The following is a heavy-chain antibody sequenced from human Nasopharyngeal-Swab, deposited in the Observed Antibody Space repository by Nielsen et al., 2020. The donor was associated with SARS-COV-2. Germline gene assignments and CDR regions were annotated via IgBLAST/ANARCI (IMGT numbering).Heavy chain of an antibody. CDR1: GYTFTSYA. D-gene: IGHD3-10*01. Sequence: ASVKVSCKASGYTFTSYAMHWVRQAPGQRLEWMGWINAGNGNTKYSQKFQGRVTITRDTSASTAYMELSSLRSEDTAVYYCARDTMGVLRWFGETGGHAPLYDPWGQGTLVTVSS. CDR3: ARDTMGVLRWFGETGGHAPLYDP. J-gene: IGHJ5*02. V-gene: IGHV1-3*01. CDR2: INAGNGNT.